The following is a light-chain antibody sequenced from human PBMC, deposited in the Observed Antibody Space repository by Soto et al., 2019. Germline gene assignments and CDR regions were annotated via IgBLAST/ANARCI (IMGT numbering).Light chain of an antibody. J-gene: IGLJ2*01. Sequence: QSALTQPPSASGSPGQSVTISCTGTSSDVGGYNYVSWYQHHPGKAPKLMIYEVIRRPSGVPDRFSGSKSGNTASLTVSGLQAEDEADYYCSSYAGSNNLVFGGGTQLTVL. CDR2: EVI. V-gene: IGLV2-8*01. CDR1: SSDVGGYNY. CDR3: SSYAGSNNLV.